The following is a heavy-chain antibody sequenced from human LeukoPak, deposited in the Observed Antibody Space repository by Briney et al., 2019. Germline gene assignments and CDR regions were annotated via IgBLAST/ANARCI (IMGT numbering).Heavy chain of an antibody. D-gene: IGHD6-25*01. CDR3: ARRGVAASINYFDY. V-gene: IGHV2-5*02. CDR2: IYWDDDK. CDR1: GFSLSTSGVG. J-gene: IGHJ4*02. Sequence: SGPTLVKPTQTLTLTCTFSGFSLSTSGVGVGWIRQPPGKALEWLALIYWDDDKRYSPSLKSRLTITKDTSKNQVVLTMTNMDPVDTATYYCARRGVAASINYFDYWGQGTLVTVSS.